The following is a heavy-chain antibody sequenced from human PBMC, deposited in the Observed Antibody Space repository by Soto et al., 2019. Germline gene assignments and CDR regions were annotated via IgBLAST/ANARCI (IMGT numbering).Heavy chain of an antibody. Sequence: PSETLSLTCTVSGASMSEYFWSWIRQSPGKGLEWIGYIYYLGSTDYNPSLKSRVTISVDTSKSQFSLKVNSMTAADTAVYYCARYRREAVAGYTLDNWGQGILVTVST. CDR3: ARYRREAVAGYTLDN. J-gene: IGHJ4*02. V-gene: IGHV4-59*01. CDR1: GASMSEYF. D-gene: IGHD6-13*01. CDR2: IYYLGST.